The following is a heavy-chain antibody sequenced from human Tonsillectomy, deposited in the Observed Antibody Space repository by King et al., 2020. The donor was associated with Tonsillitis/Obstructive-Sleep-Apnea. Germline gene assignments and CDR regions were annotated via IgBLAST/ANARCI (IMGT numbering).Heavy chain of an antibody. CDR3: ARALRGAFEI. Sequence: VQLVESGGGLVQPGGSLRLSCAASGFTFSNFWMSWVRQAPGKGLEWVANIKQGGSGIYYVDSVKGRFTISRDDGKNSLYLQMSSLRAEDTAVYYCARALRGAFEIWGQGTMVTVSS. J-gene: IGHJ3*02. CDR1: GFTFSNFW. V-gene: IGHV3-7*04. CDR2: IKQGGSGI.